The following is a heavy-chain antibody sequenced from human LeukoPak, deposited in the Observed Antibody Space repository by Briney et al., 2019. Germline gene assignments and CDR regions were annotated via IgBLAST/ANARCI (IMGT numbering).Heavy chain of an antibody. J-gene: IGHJ4*02. CDR1: GGSISSYY. V-gene: IGHV4-59*01. D-gene: IGHD6-19*01. CDR3: ARGDVDDSSGWYGGLD. CDR2: IYYSGST. Sequence: SETLSLTCTVSGGSISSYYWSWIRQPPGKGLQWIGYIYYSGSTNYNPSLKSRVTISVDTSKNQFSLKLSSVTAADTAVYYCARGDVDDSSGWYGGLDWGQGTLVTVSS.